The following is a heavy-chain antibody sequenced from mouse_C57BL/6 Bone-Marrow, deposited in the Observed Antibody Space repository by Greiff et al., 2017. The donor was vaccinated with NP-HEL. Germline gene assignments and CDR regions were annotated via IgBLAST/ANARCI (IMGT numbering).Heavy chain of an antibody. V-gene: IGHV1-15*01. CDR3: TNYDGFAD. J-gene: IGHJ3*01. D-gene: IGHD2-4*01. CDR1: GYTFTDYE. Sequence: QVQLKQSGAELVRPGASVTLSCKASGYTFTDYEMHWVKQTPVHGLEWIGAIDPETGGAAYNQKFTGKAILTADNSSSTAYMELHGLTSDDSAVYYCTNYDGFADRGQGTLVTVSA. CDR2: IDPETGGA.